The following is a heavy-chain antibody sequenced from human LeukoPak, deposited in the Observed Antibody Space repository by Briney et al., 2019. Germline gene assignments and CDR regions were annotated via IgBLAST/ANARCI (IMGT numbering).Heavy chain of an antibody. CDR3: ARRCGDYFGY. D-gene: IGHD4-17*01. V-gene: IGHV1-2*04. J-gene: IGHJ4*02. CDR2: INPNSGGT. CDR1: GYTFTGYY. Sequence: SVKVSCKASGYTFTGYYMHWVRQAAGQGLEWMGWINPNSGGTNYAQKFQGWVTMTRETSIGTAYMGLSRLRSDDTAVDYCARRCGDYFGYWGQGTLVTVSS.